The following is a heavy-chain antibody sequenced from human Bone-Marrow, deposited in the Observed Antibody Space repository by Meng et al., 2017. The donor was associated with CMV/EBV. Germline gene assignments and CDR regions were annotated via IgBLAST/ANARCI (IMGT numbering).Heavy chain of an antibody. CDR1: GGSFSGYY. D-gene: IGHD6-6*01. CDR3: ARYLQLVRWFDP. Sequence: TCAVYGGSFSGYYWSWIRQPPGKELEWIGEINHSGSTNYNPSLKSRVTISVDTSKNQFSLKLSSVTAADTAVYYCARYLQLVRWFDPWGQGTLVTVSS. V-gene: IGHV4-34*01. CDR2: INHSGST. J-gene: IGHJ5*02.